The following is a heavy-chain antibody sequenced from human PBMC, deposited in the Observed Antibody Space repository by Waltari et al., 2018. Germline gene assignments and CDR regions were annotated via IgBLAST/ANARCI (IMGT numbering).Heavy chain of an antibody. V-gene: IGHV1-2*02. Sequence: QVQLVQSGAEVKKPGASVKVSCKASGYPFPGYYMHWVRQAPGHALEWMGWINPNSGGTNYAQKFQGRVTMTRDTSISTAYMELSRLRSDDTAVYYCAADFSYYYDSSGYRYGMDVWGQGTTVTVSS. D-gene: IGHD3-22*01. J-gene: IGHJ6*02. CDR2: INPNSGGT. CDR3: AADFSYYYDSSGYRYGMDV. CDR1: GYPFPGYY.